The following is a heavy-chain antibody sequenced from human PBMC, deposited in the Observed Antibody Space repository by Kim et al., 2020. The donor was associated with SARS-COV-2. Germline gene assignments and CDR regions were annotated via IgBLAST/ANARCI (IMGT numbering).Heavy chain of an antibody. D-gene: IGHD6-19*01. V-gene: IGHV4-4*02. CDR3: ARGYSSGWYGHYYGMDV. CDR2: IYHSGST. J-gene: IGHJ6*02. CDR1: GGSISSSNW. Sequence: SETLSLTCAVSGGSISSSNWWSWVRQPPGKGLEWIGEIYHSGSTNYNPSLKSRVTISVDKSKNQFSLKLSSVTAADTAVYYCARGYSSGWYGHYYGMDVWGQGTTVTVSS.